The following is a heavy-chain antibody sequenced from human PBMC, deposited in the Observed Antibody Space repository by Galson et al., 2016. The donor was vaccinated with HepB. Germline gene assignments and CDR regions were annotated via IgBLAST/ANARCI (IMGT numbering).Heavy chain of an antibody. CDR1: GYTFTSYY. D-gene: IGHD2-2*02. J-gene: IGHJ4*02. CDR3: ARACPGASCYIIF. V-gene: IGHV1-46*01. Sequence: SVKVSCKASGYTFTSYYMHWVRQAPGQGLEWMGIINPSGGSPSYAQKFQGRVTMTTDTSTTTAYMELRNLRSDDTAIYYCARACPGASCYIIFWGQGTLVTVSS. CDR2: INPSGGSP.